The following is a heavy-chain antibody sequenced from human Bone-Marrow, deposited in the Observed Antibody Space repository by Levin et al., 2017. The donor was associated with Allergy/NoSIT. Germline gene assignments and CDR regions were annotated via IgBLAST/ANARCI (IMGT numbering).Heavy chain of an antibody. J-gene: IGHJ4*02. CDR3: ARDRYDSSGYYYYYFDY. CDR1: GYTFTGYY. Sequence: GESLKISCKASGYTFTGYYMHWVRQAPGQGLEWMGWINPNSGGTNYAQKFQGRVTMTRDTSISTAYMELSRLRSDDTAVYYCARDRYDSSGYYYYYFDYWGQGTLVTVSS. V-gene: IGHV1-2*02. CDR2: INPNSGGT. D-gene: IGHD3-22*01.